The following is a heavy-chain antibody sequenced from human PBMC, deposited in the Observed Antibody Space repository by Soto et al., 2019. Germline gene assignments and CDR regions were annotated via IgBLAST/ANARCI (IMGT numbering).Heavy chain of an antibody. CDR2: IIPILGTA. D-gene: IGHD3-9*01. J-gene: IGHJ6*02. V-gene: IGHV1-69*08. CDR1: GGTFSSYT. CDR3: ARNDILTGYPLSYYYGMDV. Sequence: SVKVSCKASGGTFSSYTISWVRQAPGQGLEWMGRIIPILGTANYAQKFQGRVTITADESTSTAYMELSSLRSEDTAVYYCARNDILTGYPLSYYYGMDVWGQGTTVTVSS.